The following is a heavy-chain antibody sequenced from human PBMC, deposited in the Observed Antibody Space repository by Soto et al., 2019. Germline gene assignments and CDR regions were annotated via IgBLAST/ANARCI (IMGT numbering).Heavy chain of an antibody. CDR2: INPAHSHT. CDR3: VRPDSTGYYSH. D-gene: IGHD3-9*01. V-gene: IGHV5-51*01. J-gene: IGHJ4*02. CDR1: GYRFTNYW. Sequence: PGESLKISCKGSGYRFTNYWIDWLRQMPVKGREWMGIINPAHSHTRYSPSFQGQVTVSVDKTITTSYLQRSSLKASDTAMYYCVRPDSTGYYSHGGQGTPVTVSS.